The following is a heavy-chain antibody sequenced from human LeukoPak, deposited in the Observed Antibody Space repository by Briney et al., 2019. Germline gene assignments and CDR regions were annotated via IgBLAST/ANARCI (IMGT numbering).Heavy chain of an antibody. Sequence: ASVKVSCKASGYTFTSYGISWVRQAPGQGLEWIGWISAYNGNTNYAQKLQGRVTMTTDTSTSTAYMELRSLRSDDTAVYYCARDSGYSSGWRLYYYYYGMDVWGQGTTVTVSS. CDR3: ARDSGYSSGWRLYYYYYGMDV. CDR2: ISAYNGNT. D-gene: IGHD6-19*01. CDR1: GYTFTSYG. V-gene: IGHV1-18*01. J-gene: IGHJ6*02.